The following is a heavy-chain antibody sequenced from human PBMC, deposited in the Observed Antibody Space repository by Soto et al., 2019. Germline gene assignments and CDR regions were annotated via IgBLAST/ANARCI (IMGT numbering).Heavy chain of an antibody. Sequence: SETLSLTCAVYGGSFSGYYWSWIRQPPGKGLEWIGEINHSGSTNYNPSLKSRVTISVDTSKNQFSLKLSSVTAADTAVYYCARGYHVLRFLEWLLSFDPWGQGTLVTVSS. J-gene: IGHJ5*02. V-gene: IGHV4-34*01. D-gene: IGHD3-3*01. CDR2: INHSGST. CDR1: GGSFSGYY. CDR3: ARGYHVLRFLEWLLSFDP.